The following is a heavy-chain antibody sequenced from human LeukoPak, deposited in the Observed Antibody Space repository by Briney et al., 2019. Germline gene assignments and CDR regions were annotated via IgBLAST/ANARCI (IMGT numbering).Heavy chain of an antibody. CDR2: ISWNSGSI. V-gene: IGHV3-9*01. CDR3: AKDISSSSNY. CDR1: GFTFDDYA. D-gene: IGHD6-13*01. Sequence: GRSLRLSCAASGFTFDDYAMHWVRQAPGKGLEWVSGISWNSGSIGYADSVKGRFTISRDNAKNSLYLQMNSLRAEDTALSYCAKDISSSSNYWGQGTLVTVSS. J-gene: IGHJ4*02.